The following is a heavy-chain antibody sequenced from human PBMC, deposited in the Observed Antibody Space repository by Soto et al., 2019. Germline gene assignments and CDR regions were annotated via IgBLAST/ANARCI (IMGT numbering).Heavy chain of an antibody. V-gene: IGHV3-23*01. CDR2: ISDSGGNI. Sequence: EVQLLESGGGLVQPGGSLRLSCGASGFTFSSHAMSWVRQAPGKGLEWVSTISDSGGNIYYADSVKGRFTLSRDNSKNTLYLQMSSLRAEDTAVYYCAKQQPYYDSSGPFDYWGQGTLVTVSS. D-gene: IGHD3-22*01. J-gene: IGHJ4*02. CDR3: AKQQPYYDSSGPFDY. CDR1: GFTFSSHA.